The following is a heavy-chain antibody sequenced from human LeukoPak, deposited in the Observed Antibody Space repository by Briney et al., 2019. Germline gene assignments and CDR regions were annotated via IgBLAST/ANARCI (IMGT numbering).Heavy chain of an antibody. CDR3: ARGHYGRDY. CDR1: GFTFTSHW. J-gene: IGHJ4*02. Sequence: GGSLRLSCAASGFTFTSHWMTWVRQAPGKGLEWVAHIKPDGSENYYVDSVRGRFTISRDNAKNSLYLQTNSLRAEDTAVYYCARGHYGRDYWGQGTLVTVSS. CDR2: IKPDGSEN. V-gene: IGHV3-7*04. D-gene: IGHD4-17*01.